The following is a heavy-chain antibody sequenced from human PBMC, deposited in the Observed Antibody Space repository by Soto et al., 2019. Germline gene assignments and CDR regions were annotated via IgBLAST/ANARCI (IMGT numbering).Heavy chain of an antibody. D-gene: IGHD2-21*01. CDR2: TYYRSKWFH. Sequence: QGQLQQSGPGLVKHSQTLSLTCAISGDSVSSDITSWNWIRQSPSRGLEWLGRTYYRSKWFHDYASSLKSRITINPDTSKNQFSLELNSMTPEDTAVYYCARVNALDVWGPGTVVTGSS. CDR1: GDSVSSDITS. J-gene: IGHJ3*01. CDR3: ARVNALDV. V-gene: IGHV6-1*01.